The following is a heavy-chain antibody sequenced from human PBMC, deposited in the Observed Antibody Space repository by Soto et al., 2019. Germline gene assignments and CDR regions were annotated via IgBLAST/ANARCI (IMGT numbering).Heavy chain of an antibody. CDR3: ARQPEGIAAEASNFDY. CDR1: GYSFTSYW. V-gene: IGHV5-51*01. J-gene: IGHJ4*02. Sequence: GESLKISCNGSGYSFTSYWIGWVRQMPGKGLEWMGIIYPGDSDTRYSPSFQGQVTISADKSISTAYLQWSSLKASDTAMYYCARQPEGIAAEASNFDYWGQGTLVTVYS. D-gene: IGHD6-13*01. CDR2: IYPGDSDT.